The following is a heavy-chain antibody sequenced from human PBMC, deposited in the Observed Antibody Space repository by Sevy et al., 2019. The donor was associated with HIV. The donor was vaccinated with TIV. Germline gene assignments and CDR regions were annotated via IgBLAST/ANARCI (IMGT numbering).Heavy chain of an antibody. J-gene: IGHJ5*02. V-gene: IGHV4-59*13. CDR2: IYHTGST. Sequence: SETLSLTCSLSGGSNNNYYWSWIRQPPGKGLEWIGYIYHTGSTNYNPSLKSRVTISIDKSNNQFSLKLSSVTAADTAIYYCAASYYDSMTSSGGWFDPWGRGTPVTVSS. CDR1: GGSNNNYY. D-gene: IGHD3-9*01. CDR3: AASYYDSMTSSGGWFDP.